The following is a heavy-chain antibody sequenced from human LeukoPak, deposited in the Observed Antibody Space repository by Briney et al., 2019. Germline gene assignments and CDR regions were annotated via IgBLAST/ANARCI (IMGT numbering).Heavy chain of an antibody. D-gene: IGHD3-22*01. CDR2: ISSSSSYI. CDR1: GFTFSSYS. CDR3: ARESYYYDSSGYYYPDAFDI. J-gene: IGHJ3*02. V-gene: IGHV3-21*01. Sequence: GGSLRLSCAASGFTFSSYSMTWVHQAPGKGLEWVSSISSSSSYIYYADSVKGRFTISRDNAKNSLYLQMNSLRAEDTAVYYCARESYYYDSSGYYYPDAFDIWGQGTMVTVSS.